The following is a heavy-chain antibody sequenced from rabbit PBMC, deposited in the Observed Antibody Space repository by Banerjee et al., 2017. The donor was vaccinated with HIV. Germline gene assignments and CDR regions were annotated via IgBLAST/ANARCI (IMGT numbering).Heavy chain of an antibody. D-gene: IGHD1-1*01. CDR2: IYTGSGST. V-gene: IGHV1S45*01. CDR1: GFSFSSSYC. J-gene: IGHJ4*01. Sequence: QEQLVESGGGLVQPEGSLTLTCTASGFSFSSSYCMCWVRQAPGKGLEWIGCIYTGSGSTYYASWAKGRFTISKTSSTTVTLQMTSLTAADTATYFCARDLAYANSGYYFSLWGPGTLVTVS. CDR3: ARDLAYANSGYYFSL.